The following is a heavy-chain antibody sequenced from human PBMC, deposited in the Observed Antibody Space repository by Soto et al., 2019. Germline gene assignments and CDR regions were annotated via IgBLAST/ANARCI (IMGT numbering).Heavy chain of an antibody. CDR2: ICDSGKT. Sequence: QLQLHESGPGLVKPSETLSLTCSLSGASITSTTYFWAWIRQPPGKGLEWVGSICDSGKTHYNPSLKSRTTISVDMSMNLCSLQVGAAAAADTAVYYCAKNLPRTGRFDYWGQRT. CDR3: AKNLPRTGRFDY. J-gene: IGHJ4*02. CDR1: GASITSTTYF. V-gene: IGHV4-39*01.